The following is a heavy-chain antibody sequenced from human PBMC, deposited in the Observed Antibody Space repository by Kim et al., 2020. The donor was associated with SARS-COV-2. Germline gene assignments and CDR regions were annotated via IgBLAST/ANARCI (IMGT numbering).Heavy chain of an antibody. J-gene: IGHJ4*02. Sequence: ADSVKGRFTISRDNSKNTLYLQMSSLRAEDTAVYYCVKEPRRILSSGHDDWGQGTLVTVSS. CDR3: VKEPRRILSSGHDD. V-gene: IGHV3-64D*09. D-gene: IGHD3-22*01.